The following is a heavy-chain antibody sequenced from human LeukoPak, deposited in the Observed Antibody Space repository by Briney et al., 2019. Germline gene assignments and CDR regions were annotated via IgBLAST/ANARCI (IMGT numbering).Heavy chain of an antibody. CDR2: IIPIFGTA. J-gene: IGHJ4*02. D-gene: IGHD3-22*01. V-gene: IGHV1-69*06. Sequence: ASVKVSCKASGGTVSSYAISWVRQAPGQGLEWMGGIIPIFGTANYAQKFQGRVTITADKSTSTAYMELSSLRSEDTAVYYCAREGFASSGYYYGFDYWGQGTLVTVSS. CDR1: GGTVSSYA. CDR3: AREGFASSGYYYGFDY.